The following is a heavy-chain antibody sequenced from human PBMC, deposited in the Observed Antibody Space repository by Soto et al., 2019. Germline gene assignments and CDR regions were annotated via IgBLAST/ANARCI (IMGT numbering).Heavy chain of an antibody. CDR1: GDSISRYY. V-gene: IGHV4-59*01. J-gene: IGHJ3*02. Sequence: SETLSLTCTVSGDSISRYYWSWVRQPPGMGLEWIGYIYYSGSTNYNPSLKSRVTISVDTSKNQFSLRLSSVTAADTAVYYCARDQYSSYNRGAFDIWGQGTMVTVSS. CDR3: ARDQYSSYNRGAFDI. CDR2: IYYSGST. D-gene: IGHD5-12*01.